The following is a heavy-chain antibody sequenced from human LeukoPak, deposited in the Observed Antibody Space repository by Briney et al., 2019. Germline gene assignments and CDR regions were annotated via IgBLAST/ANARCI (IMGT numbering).Heavy chain of an antibody. CDR2: ISSSSSYI. Sequence: GGSLRLSCAASGFTVSSNYMSWVRQAPGKGLEWVSSISSSSSYIYYADSVKGRFTISRDNAKNSLYLQMNSLRAEDTAVYYCARVSGGSGWYYFDYWGQGTLVTVSS. CDR1: GFTVSSNY. D-gene: IGHD6-19*01. V-gene: IGHV3-21*01. J-gene: IGHJ4*02. CDR3: ARVSGGSGWYYFDY.